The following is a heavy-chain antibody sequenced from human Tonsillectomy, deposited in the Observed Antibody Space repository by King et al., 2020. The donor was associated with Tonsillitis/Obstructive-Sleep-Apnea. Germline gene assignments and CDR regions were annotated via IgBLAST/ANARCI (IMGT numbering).Heavy chain of an antibody. Sequence: VQLVESGGGLVQPGGSLRLSCAASGFTFSSYEMNWVRQAPGKGLEWGSYISSSGSTIYYADSVKGRLTISRDNAKNSLYLQMNSLRAEDTAVYYCARDPVSSGWYGGMDVWGQGTTVTVSS. J-gene: IGHJ6*02. CDR2: ISSSGSTI. CDR3: ARDPVSSGWYGGMDV. CDR1: GFTFSSYE. V-gene: IGHV3-48*03. D-gene: IGHD6-19*01.